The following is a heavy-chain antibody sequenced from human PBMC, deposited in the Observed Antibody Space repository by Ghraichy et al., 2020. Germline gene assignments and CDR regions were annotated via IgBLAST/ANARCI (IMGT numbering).Heavy chain of an antibody. V-gene: IGHV4-39*01. J-gene: IGHJ4*02. CDR3: ARHRRGTLDY. CDR1: GGSISSSSYY. CDR2: IYYSGST. Sequence: SQTLSLTCTVSGGSISSSSYYWGWIRQPPGKGLEWIGSIYYSGSTYYNPSLKSRVTISVDTSKNQFSLKLSSVTAADTAVYYCARHRRGTLDYWGQGTLVTVSS. D-gene: IGHD3-16*01.